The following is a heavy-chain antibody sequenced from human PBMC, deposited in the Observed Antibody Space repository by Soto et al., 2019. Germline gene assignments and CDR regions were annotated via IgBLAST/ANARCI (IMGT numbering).Heavy chain of an antibody. J-gene: IGHJ4*02. CDR3: ARDPPEEQLFLGYDY. Sequence: QVQLVQSGAEVKKPGASVKVSCKASGYTFTSYGISWVRQAPGQGLEWMGWISGYNGNTNYAQKLQGRVTMTTDTSTNTAYMELRSLRSADTAVYYCARDPPEEQLFLGYDYWGQGTLVTVSS. CDR2: ISGYNGNT. V-gene: IGHV1-18*01. CDR1: GYTFTSYG. D-gene: IGHD6-13*01.